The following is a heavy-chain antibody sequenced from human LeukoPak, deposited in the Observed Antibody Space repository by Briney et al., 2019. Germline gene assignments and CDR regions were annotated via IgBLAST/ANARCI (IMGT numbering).Heavy chain of an antibody. CDR2: ITSEADGGTT. V-gene: IGHV3-15*01. J-gene: IGHJ4*02. Sequence: PGGSLRLSCAASGFTFTNAWMSWVRQAPGKGLEWVGRITSEADGGTTDYAAPVKGRFTISRDDSKNTLYLQMNSLKTEDTAVYYCTGRVELGIDYWGQGTLVTVSS. CDR3: TGRVELGIDY. D-gene: IGHD7-27*01. CDR1: GFTFTNAW.